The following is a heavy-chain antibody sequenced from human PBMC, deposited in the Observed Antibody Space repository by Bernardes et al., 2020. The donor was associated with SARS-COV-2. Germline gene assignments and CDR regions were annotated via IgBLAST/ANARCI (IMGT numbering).Heavy chain of an antibody. J-gene: IGHJ5*02. D-gene: IGHD3-22*01. CDR2: IVVGSGNT. Sequence: VKVSCKASGFTFTSSAVQWVRQARGQRLEWIGWIVVGSGNTNYAQKFQERVTITRDMSTSTAYMELSSLRSEDTAVYYCAAATLHYDSSGYYSENWFDPWGQGTLVTVSS. CDR3: AAATLHYDSSGYYSENWFDP. CDR1: GFTFTSSA. V-gene: IGHV1-58*01.